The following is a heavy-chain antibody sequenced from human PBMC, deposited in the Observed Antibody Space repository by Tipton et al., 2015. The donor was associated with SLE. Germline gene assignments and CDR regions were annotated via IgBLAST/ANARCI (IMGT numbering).Heavy chain of an antibody. D-gene: IGHD6-13*01. J-gene: IGHJ4*02. CDR2: IYYSGNT. CDR1: GGSISSSSVY. V-gene: IGHV4-39*07. CDR3: ARDGFGIAGAGGFDY. Sequence: TLSLTCAVSGGSISSSSVYWGWIRRPPGKGLEWIGGIYYSGNTYYNPSLKSRVTISVDTSKNQFSLKLSSVTAADTAVYYCARDGFGIAGAGGFDYWGQGTLVTVSS.